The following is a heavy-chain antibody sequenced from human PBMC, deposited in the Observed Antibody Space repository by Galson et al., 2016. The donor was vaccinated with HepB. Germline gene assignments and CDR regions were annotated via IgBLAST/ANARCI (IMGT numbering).Heavy chain of an antibody. CDR1: GFIFRSYA. V-gene: IGHV3-30-3*01. CDR2: ISNDGSNK. CDR3: ARFIASPWNDYYYY. D-gene: IGHD1-1*01. Sequence: SLRLPCADSGFIFRSYAMNWVRQAPGKGLEWLAVISNDGSNKYFADSVKGRFTISRDNSKNTLYPQMNSLRAEDTAVYYCARFIASPWNDYYYY. J-gene: IGHJ6*01.